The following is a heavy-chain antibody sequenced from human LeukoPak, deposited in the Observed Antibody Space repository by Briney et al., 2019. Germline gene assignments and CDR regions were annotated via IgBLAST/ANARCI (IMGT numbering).Heavy chain of an antibody. Sequence: GGSLRLSCGASGFTFKFYSMNWVRQAPGKGLEWVSYISTNTTTIYYADSVKGRFTISRDNAKNSLYLQMNSLRVEDTAVYYCVRVGTSFDIWGQGTMVTVSS. CDR2: ISTNTTTI. D-gene: IGHD7-27*01. V-gene: IGHV3-48*01. CDR3: VRVGTSFDI. J-gene: IGHJ3*02. CDR1: GFTFKFYS.